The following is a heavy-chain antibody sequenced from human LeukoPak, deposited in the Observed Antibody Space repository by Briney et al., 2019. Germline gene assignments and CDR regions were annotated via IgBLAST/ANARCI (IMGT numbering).Heavy chain of an antibody. J-gene: IGHJ4*02. CDR3: ARVYNWNLLIPYYFDY. V-gene: IGHV4-39*07. CDR1: GGSISSSSYY. Sequence: SETLSLTCTVSGGSISSSSYYWGWIRQPPGKGLEWIGSIYYSGSTYYNPSLKSRVTISVDTSKNQFSLKLSSVTAADTAVYYCARVYNWNLLIPYYFDYWGQGTLVTVSS. D-gene: IGHD1-20*01. CDR2: IYYSGST.